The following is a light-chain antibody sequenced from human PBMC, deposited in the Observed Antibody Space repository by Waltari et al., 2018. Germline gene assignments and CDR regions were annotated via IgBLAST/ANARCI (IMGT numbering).Light chain of an antibody. Sequence: SYELTQPPSVSVSPGQPATITCSGDKLGDKYACWYQQKPGQSPVLVIYQDSKRPSGIPERFSGSNSGNTATLTISGTQAMDEADYYCQAWDSSSGGVFGTGTKVTVL. CDR2: QDS. CDR1: KLGDKY. J-gene: IGLJ1*01. V-gene: IGLV3-1*01. CDR3: QAWDSSSGGV.